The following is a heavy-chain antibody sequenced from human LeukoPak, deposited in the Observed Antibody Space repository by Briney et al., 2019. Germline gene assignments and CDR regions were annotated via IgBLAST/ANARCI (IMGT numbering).Heavy chain of an antibody. CDR1: GDSISSSIYY. CDR2: INSDGSIT. V-gene: IGHV3-74*01. D-gene: IGHD5-18*01. J-gene: IGHJ6*02. CDR3: ARDAVDTANAV. Sequence: ETLSLTCTVSGDSISSSIYYWGWIRQPPGKGLVWVSHINSDGSITSYADSVKGRFTISSDNAKNTLYLQMNSLRAEDTAVYYCARDAVDTANAVWGQGTTVTVSS.